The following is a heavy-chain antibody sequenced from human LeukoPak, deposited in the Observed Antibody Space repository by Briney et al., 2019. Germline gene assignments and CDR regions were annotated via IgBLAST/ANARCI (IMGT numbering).Heavy chain of an antibody. CDR3: ARDRVLRFYY. V-gene: IGHV3-23*01. J-gene: IGHJ4*02. CDR1: GFTFSSYA. Sequence: GGSLRLSCAAYGFTFSSYAMSWVRQAPGKGLEWVSAISGSGGSTYYADSVKGRFTISRDSSKNTLYLQMNSLRAEDTAVYYCARDRVLRFYYWGQGTLVTVSS. CDR2: ISGSGGST. D-gene: IGHD3-3*01.